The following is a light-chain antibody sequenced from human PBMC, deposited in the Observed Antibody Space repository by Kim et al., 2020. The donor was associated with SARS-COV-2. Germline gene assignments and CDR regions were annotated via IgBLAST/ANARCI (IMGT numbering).Light chain of an antibody. CDR2: EAF. J-gene: IGKJ1*01. CDR3: QQYGRSPT. CDR1: QSIRTDD. Sequence: WSPGERATLSCRASQSIRTDDLAWYQQKPGQAPRVLMYEAFIRATDIPDRFSGSGSGTEFTLTISSVEPEDSAVYFCQQYGRSPTFGQGTKVDIK. V-gene: IGKV3-20*01.